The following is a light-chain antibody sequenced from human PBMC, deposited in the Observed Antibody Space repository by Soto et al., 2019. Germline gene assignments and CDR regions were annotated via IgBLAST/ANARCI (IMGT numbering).Light chain of an antibody. Sequence: DIQMTQSPSTLSGSVGDRVTITWRTSQSISSYLNWYQQKPGKAPKLLIYKASTLKSGVPSRFSGSGSGTEFTLTISSLQPDDFATYYCQHYNSYSEAFGQGTKVDIK. J-gene: IGKJ1*01. CDR3: QHYNSYSEA. V-gene: IGKV1-5*03. CDR1: QSISSY. CDR2: KAS.